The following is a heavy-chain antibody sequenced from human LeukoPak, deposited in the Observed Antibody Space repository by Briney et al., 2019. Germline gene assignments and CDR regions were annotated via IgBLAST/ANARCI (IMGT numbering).Heavy chain of an antibody. J-gene: IGHJ4*02. D-gene: IGHD6-19*01. Sequence: GGSLRLSCAASGFTFSSYAMSWVRQAPGKGLEWVSAISGSGGSTNYADSVKGRFTISRDNSKNTLYLQMNGLRAEDTAVYYCATPIAVAGSFDYWGQGTLVTVSS. CDR3: ATPIAVAGSFDY. CDR2: ISGSGGST. CDR1: GFTFSSYA. V-gene: IGHV3-23*01.